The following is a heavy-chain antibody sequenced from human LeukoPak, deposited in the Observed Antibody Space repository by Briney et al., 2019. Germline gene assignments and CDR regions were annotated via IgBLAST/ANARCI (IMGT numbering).Heavy chain of an antibody. CDR1: GGTFISYA. D-gene: IGHD3-10*01. J-gene: IGHJ6*03. CDR3: ARDLMGSGDYYGSGRFGYYYMDV. Sequence: ASVKVSCKASGGTFISYAISWVRQAPGQGLEWMGGIIPIFGTANYAQKFQGRVTITADESTSTAYMELSSLRSEDTAVYYCARDLMGSGDYYGSGRFGYYYMDVWGKGTTVTISS. CDR2: IIPIFGTA. V-gene: IGHV1-69*01.